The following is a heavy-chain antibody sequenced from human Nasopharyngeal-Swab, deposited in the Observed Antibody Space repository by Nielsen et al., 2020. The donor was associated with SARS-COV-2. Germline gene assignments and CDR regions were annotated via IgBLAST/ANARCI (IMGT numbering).Heavy chain of an antibody. Sequence: WIRQPPGKGLEWIGYIYYSGSTNYNPSLKSRVTISVDTSKNQFSLKLSSVTAADTAVHYCARVGTYYYDSSGHLNYYYYYYMDVWGKGTTVTVSS. CDR2: IYYSGST. CDR3: ARVGTYYYDSSGHLNYYYYYYMDV. J-gene: IGHJ6*03. D-gene: IGHD3-22*01. V-gene: IGHV4-59*01.